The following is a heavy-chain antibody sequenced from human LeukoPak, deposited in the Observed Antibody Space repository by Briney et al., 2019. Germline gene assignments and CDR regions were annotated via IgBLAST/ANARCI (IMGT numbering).Heavy chain of an antibody. J-gene: IGHJ5*02. D-gene: IGHD3-22*01. CDR3: ARAYDSRYIPNWFDP. V-gene: IGHV1-2*02. CDR1: GYTFTSYY. Sequence: ASVKVSCKASGYTFTSYYMHWVRQAPGQGLEWMGIINPNSGGTNYAQKFQGRVTMTRDTSISTAYMELSRLRSDDTAVYYCARAYDSRYIPNWFDPWGQGTLVTVSS. CDR2: INPNSGGT.